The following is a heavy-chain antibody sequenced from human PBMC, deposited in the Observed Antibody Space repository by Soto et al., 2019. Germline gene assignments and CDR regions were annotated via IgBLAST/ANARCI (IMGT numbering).Heavy chain of an antibody. J-gene: IGHJ5*02. CDR1: GGSISNGDYY. CDR2: IYYSGST. V-gene: IGHV4-30-4*02. Sequence: PSETLSLTCTVSGGSISNGDYYWSWIRQSPGRGLEWIGYIYYSGSTYYNPSLKSRVTISVDTSKNQFSLKLSSVTAADTAVYYFARVAGGHYSTHWFDPWGQGTLVTVSS. D-gene: IGHD3-3*01. CDR3: ARVAGGHYSTHWFDP.